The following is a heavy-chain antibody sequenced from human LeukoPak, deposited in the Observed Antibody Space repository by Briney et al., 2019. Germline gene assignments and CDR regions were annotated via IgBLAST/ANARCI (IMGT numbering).Heavy chain of an antibody. D-gene: IGHD4-17*01. V-gene: IGHV3-11*01. CDR2: MSGSGTAI. CDR3: VRDVDDYDHHRGDS. Sequence: GGSLRLSCAASGFTFSDYYMTWIRQAPGKGLEWISYMSGSGTAIYYADSVKGRFTISRDNAKNSLYLQMNSLRAEDTAVYYCVRDVDDYDHHRGDSWGQGTLVTVSS. CDR1: GFTFSDYY. J-gene: IGHJ4*02.